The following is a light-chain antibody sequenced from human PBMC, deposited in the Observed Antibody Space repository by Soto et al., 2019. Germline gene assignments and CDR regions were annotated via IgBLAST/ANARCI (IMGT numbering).Light chain of an antibody. J-gene: IGLJ3*02. CDR3: AAWDDSLSGVV. CDR2: RND. Sequence: QSVLTQPPSASGTPGQRVTISCSGSSSNIGSNYVYWYQQLQGTAPKLLIYRNDQRPSGVPDRFSGSKSGTSASLAISGLRSDDEADYSCAAWDDSLSGVVFGGGTKLTVL. CDR1: SSNIGSNY. V-gene: IGLV1-47*01.